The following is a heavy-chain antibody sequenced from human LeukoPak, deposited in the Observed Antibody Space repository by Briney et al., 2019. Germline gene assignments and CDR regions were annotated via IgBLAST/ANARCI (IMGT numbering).Heavy chain of an antibody. V-gene: IGHV5-51*03. D-gene: IGHD2-21*02. J-gene: IGHJ4*02. Sequence: PGESLKISWQGSGYSFATYWICWGRQMRGKGLEWMGIIYPRNSNTSYSKFFQGQVTTSADTSINTAYLQWSTLKASDTAMYYCARLDSAGDWLYWGQGTLVTVSS. CDR1: GYSFATYW. CDR2: IYPRNSNT. CDR3: ARLDSAGDWLY.